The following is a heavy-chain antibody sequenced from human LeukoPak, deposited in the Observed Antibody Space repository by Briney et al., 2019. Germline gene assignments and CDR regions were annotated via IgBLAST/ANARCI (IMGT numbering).Heavy chain of an antibody. CDR2: IYYSGST. J-gene: IGHJ4*02. V-gene: IGHV4-39*01. CDR1: GGSISSSSYY. D-gene: IGHD3-10*01. CDR3: ARSRRRITMVRGVIPYFDY. Sequence: SETLSLTCTVSGGSISSSSYYWGWIRQPPGKGLEWIGSIYYSGSTYYNPSLKSRVTISVDTSKNQFSLKLSSVTAADTAVYYCARSRRRITMVRGVIPYFDYWGRGTLVTVSS.